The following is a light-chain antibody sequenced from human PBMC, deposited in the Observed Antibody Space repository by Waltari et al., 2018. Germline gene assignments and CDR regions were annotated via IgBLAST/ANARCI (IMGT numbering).Light chain of an antibody. V-gene: IGKV4-1*01. CDR3: QQYFITPFT. J-gene: IGKJ3*01. CDR1: PSIMYSSNNKNF. Sequence: DIVMSQSPDSLPVSLGERATIHCRSSPSIMYSSNNKNFLAWYQQKPGQSPKLLIYWASTRQSGVPDRFTGSWSGTDFTLTITSVQPEDVAIYYCQQYFITPFTFGPGTKVEIK. CDR2: WAS.